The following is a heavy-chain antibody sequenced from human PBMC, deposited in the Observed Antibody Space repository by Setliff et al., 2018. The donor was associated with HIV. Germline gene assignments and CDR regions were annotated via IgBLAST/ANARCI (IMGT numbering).Heavy chain of an antibody. Sequence: SVKVSCKASGGTFSSYAIGWVRQAPGQGLEWMGGIIPIFGTANYAQKFQGRVTITTDESTSTAYMELSSLRSEDTAVYYCARDSSNRNYYYYYYYMDVWGKGTTVTVSS. CDR2: IIPIFGTA. CDR3: ARDSSNRNYYYYYYYMDV. D-gene: IGHD6-13*01. CDR1: GGTFSSYA. V-gene: IGHV1-69*05. J-gene: IGHJ6*03.